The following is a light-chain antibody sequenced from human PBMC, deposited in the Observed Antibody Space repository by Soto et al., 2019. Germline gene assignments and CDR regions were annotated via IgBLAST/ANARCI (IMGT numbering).Light chain of an antibody. J-gene: IGLJ2*01. Sequence: QSVLTQPPSVSGSPGQSVTISCTGTSSDVGSYNRVSWYQQPPGTAPKLMIYEGSKRPSGVSNGFSGSKSGNTASLTISGLQAEDEADYYCCSYAGSVVFGGGTKLTVL. V-gene: IGLV2-23*01. CDR2: EGS. CDR3: CSYAGSVV. CDR1: SSDVGSYNR.